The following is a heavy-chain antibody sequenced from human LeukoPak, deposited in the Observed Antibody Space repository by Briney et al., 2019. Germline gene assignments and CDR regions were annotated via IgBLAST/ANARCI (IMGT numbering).Heavy chain of an antibody. J-gene: IGHJ4*02. V-gene: IGHV4-59*08. Sequence: SETLSLTCTVSGGSISSYYWSWIRQPPGKGLEWIGYIYYSGSTNYNPSLKSRVTISVDTSKNQFSPKLSSVTAADTAVYYCARHVEVRGVIFPFDYWGQGTLVTVSS. CDR3: ARHVEVRGVIFPFDY. D-gene: IGHD3-10*01. CDR1: GGSISSYY. CDR2: IYYSGST.